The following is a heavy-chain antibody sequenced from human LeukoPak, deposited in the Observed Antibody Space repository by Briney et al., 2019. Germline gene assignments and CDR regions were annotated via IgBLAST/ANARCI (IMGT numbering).Heavy chain of an antibody. CDR3: ARAGWKTTHYGMDV. CDR2: IYYSGST. V-gene: IGHV4-59*12. Sequence: SETLSLTCTVSGGSISSYYWSWIRQPPGKGLEWIGYIYYSGSTNYNPSLKSRVTISVDTSKNQFSLQLNSVTPEDTAVYYCARAGWKTTHYGMDVWGQGTTVTVSS. D-gene: IGHD4-11*01. J-gene: IGHJ6*02. CDR1: GGSISSYY.